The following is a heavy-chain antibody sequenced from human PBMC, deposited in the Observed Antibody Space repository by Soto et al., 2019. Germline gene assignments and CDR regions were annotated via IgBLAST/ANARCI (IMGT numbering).Heavy chain of an antibody. V-gene: IGHV3-66*04. CDR3: ARHGDNYGGGYFDY. CDR2: IYSGGST. J-gene: IGHJ4*02. D-gene: IGHD5-18*01. Sequence: EVQLVESGGGLVQPGGSLRLSCAASGVTVSSNYMSWVRQAPGKGLEWVSVIYSGGSTYYADSVKGRFTISRDNSKYPLYLQMNSLRAEDTAVYYCARHGDNYGGGYFDYWGQGTLVTVSS. CDR1: GVTVSSNY.